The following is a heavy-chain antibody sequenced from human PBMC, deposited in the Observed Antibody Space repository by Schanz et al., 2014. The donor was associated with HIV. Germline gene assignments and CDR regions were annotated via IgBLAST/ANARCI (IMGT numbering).Heavy chain of an antibody. Sequence: QVQLVESGGRVVQPGRSLRLSCAASGFTFSTYGMHWVRQAPGKGLEWVAFISYDGSNKYYADSVKGRFTISRDNSKNTLYLEMNSLRAEDTAVYYCARGTPTEYYYDSSGYLDYWGQGTLVTVSS. CDR3: ARGTPTEYYYDSSGYLDY. J-gene: IGHJ4*02. V-gene: IGHV3-30*03. CDR2: ISYDGSNK. CDR1: GFTFSTYG. D-gene: IGHD3-22*01.